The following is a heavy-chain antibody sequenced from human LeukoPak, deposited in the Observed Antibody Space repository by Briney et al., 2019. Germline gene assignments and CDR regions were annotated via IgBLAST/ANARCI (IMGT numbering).Heavy chain of an antibody. CDR2: IIPILGIA. Sequence: SVKVSCKASGYTFTSYAISWVRQAPGQGLEWMGRIIPILGIANYAQKFQRRVTITADKSTSTAYMELSSLRSEDTAVYYCASQGVDYDFWSGYYPSYGMDVWGQGTTVTVSS. V-gene: IGHV1-69*04. CDR1: GYTFTSYA. D-gene: IGHD3-3*01. J-gene: IGHJ6*02. CDR3: ASQGVDYDFWSGYYPSYGMDV.